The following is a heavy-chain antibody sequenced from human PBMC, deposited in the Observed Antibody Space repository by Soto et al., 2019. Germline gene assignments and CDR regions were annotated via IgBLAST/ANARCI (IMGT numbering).Heavy chain of an antibody. CDR3: ARGLDSGYDPGYFDY. CDR2: IYYSGST. V-gene: IGHV4-61*01. J-gene: IGHJ4*02. D-gene: IGHD5-12*01. Sequence: QVQLQESGPGLVKPSETLSLTCTVSGGSVSSGSYYWSWIRQPPGKGLEWIGYIYYSGSTNYNPSLKSRVTISVDTSKNQFSLKLSSVTAADTAVYYCARGLDSGYDPGYFDYWGQGTLVTVSS. CDR1: GGSVSSGSYY.